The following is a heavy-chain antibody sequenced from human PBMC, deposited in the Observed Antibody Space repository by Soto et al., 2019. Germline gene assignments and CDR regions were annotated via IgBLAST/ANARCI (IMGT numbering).Heavy chain of an antibody. Sequence: EVQLVESGGGLVKPGGSLRLSCAASGFTFSSYSMNWVRQAPGKGLEWVSSISSSSSYIYYADSVKGRFTISRDNGKNALYLQMHSLRAEDTAVYYCARDERDCSGGSCYDAFDIWGQGTMVTVSS. CDR2: ISSSSSYI. CDR3: ARDERDCSGGSCYDAFDI. D-gene: IGHD2-15*01. V-gene: IGHV3-21*01. CDR1: GFTFSSYS. J-gene: IGHJ3*02.